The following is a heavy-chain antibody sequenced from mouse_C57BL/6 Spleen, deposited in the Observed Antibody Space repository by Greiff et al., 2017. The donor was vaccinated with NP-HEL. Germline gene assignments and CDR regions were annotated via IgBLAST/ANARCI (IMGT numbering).Heavy chain of an antibody. D-gene: IGHD1-1*01. V-gene: IGHV14-2*01. Sequence: VQLQQSGAELVKPGASVKLSCTASGFNIKDYYMHWVKQRPEQGLEWIGRIDPEDGETKYAPKFQGKATITADTSSNTAYLQLSSLTSEDTAVYYCAYYYGSSPAWFAYWGQGTLVTVSA. CDR2: IDPEDGET. CDR1: GFNIKDYY. CDR3: AYYYGSSPAWFAY. J-gene: IGHJ3*01.